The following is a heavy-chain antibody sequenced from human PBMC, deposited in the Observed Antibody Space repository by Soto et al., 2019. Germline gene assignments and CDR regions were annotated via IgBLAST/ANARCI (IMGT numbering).Heavy chain of an antibody. V-gene: IGHV3-23*01. CDR3: VREGSGWYSRGSFDF. CDR1: GFTFSNYA. Sequence: GGALRLSCAVSGFTFSNYAMNWVRQAPGKGLEWVSVISGSGGGAYYADSVQGRFTISRDNSKNTLYLQMNSLRAEDTAIYYCVREGSGWYSRGSFDFWGRGTMVTVSS. CDR2: ISGSGGGA. J-gene: IGHJ3*01. D-gene: IGHD6-19*01.